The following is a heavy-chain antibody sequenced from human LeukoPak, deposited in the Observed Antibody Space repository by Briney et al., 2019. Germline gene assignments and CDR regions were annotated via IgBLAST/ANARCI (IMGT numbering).Heavy chain of an antibody. D-gene: IGHD6-19*01. Sequence: GGSLRLSCAASGFTFSRYWMHWVGQATGRGLVWVSHINPDGSSTRYAESVKGRFTISRDNAKNTLYLQMNSLRAEDTAVYYCVRVRGAVAAAPLEFDYWGQGTLVTVSS. CDR3: VRVRGAVAAAPLEFDY. J-gene: IGHJ4*02. CDR2: INPDGSST. CDR1: GFTFSRYW. V-gene: IGHV3-74*01.